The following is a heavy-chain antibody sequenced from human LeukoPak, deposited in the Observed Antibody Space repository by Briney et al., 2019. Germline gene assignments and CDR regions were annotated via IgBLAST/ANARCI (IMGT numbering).Heavy chain of an antibody. CDR3: ARDPGVGAVAYYYYYMDV. Sequence: SQTLSLTCTVSGGSISSGDYYWGWIRQPPGKGLEWIGYIYYSGSTYYNPSLKSRVTISVDTSKNQFSLKLSSVTAADTAVYYCARDPGVGAVAYYYYYMDVWGKGTTVTVSS. J-gene: IGHJ6*03. CDR2: IYYSGST. D-gene: IGHD1-26*01. CDR1: GGSISSGDYY. V-gene: IGHV4-30-4*08.